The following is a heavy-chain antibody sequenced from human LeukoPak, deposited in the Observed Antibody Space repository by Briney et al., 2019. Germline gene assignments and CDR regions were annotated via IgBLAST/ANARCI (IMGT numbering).Heavy chain of an antibody. D-gene: IGHD5-12*01. V-gene: IGHV4-30-4*07. CDR2: VYYSGNT. CDR3: ARARYSGYIGSYFDY. J-gene: IGHJ4*02. CDR1: GGSINNDDYS. Sequence: SETLSLTCAVSGGSINNDDYSWSWIRQPPGKGLEWIGYVYYSGNTYYNPSLKSRVTISVDTSKNQFSLKLTSVTAADTAVYYCARARYSGYIGSYFDYWGQGTLVTVSS.